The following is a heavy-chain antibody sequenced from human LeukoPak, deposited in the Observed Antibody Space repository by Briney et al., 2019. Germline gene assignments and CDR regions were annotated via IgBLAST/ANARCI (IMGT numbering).Heavy chain of an antibody. CDR2: INPHSGAT. D-gene: IGHD1-1*01. Sequence: ASVKVSCKASGYGFSDVYFNWVRKAPGQGLEGVGWINPHSGATNYAQRFQGRFSMDASFDTAHMELSRLTSGDTAVYYCATSSTVTHTRDPWGQGTLVTVSS. CDR3: ATSSTVTHTRDP. CDR1: GYGFSDVY. J-gene: IGHJ5*02. V-gene: IGHV1-2*02.